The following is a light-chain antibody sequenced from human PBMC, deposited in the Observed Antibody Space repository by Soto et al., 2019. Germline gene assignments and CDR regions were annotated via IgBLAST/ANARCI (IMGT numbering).Light chain of an antibody. CDR3: SSYAGSNNLGV. J-gene: IGLJ2*01. CDR1: SSDVGGYNY. CDR2: EVS. V-gene: IGLV2-8*01. Sequence: QSALTQPPSASGSPGQSVTISCTGTSSDVGGYNYVSWYQQHPGKAPKLMIYEVSKRPSGVPDRFSGSKSGNTASLTVSGLQVEDEADYYCSSYAGSNNLGVFGGGTKVTVL.